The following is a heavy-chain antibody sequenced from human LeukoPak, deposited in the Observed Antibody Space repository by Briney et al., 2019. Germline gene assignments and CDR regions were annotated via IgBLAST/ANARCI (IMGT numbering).Heavy chain of an antibody. V-gene: IGHV1-2*02. CDR1: GYTFTGYY. D-gene: IGHD5-12*01. J-gene: IGHJ4*02. CDR3: ARVNLGYSGYDGEIDY. Sequence: GASVKVSCKASGYTFTGYYMHWVRQAPGQGLEWMGWINPNSGGTNYAQKFQGRVTMTRDTSISTAYMELSRLRSDDTAVYYCARVNLGYSGYDGEIDYWGQGTLATVSS. CDR2: INPNSGGT.